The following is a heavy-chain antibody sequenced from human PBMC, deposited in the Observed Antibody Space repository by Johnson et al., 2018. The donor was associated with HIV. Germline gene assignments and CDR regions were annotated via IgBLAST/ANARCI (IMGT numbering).Heavy chain of an antibody. D-gene: IGHD6-19*01. CDR3: AKDVHSSGWYAFDI. CDR1: GFTFSNYW. Sequence: VQLVESGGGLVQPGGSLRLSCAASGFTFSNYWMSWVRQAPGKGLEWVANIKQDGSDKYYVDSVKGRVTISRDNSKNTLYLQMNSLRAEDTAVYYCAKDVHSSGWYAFDIWGQGTMVPVSS. J-gene: IGHJ3*02. V-gene: IGHV3-7*01. CDR2: IKQDGSDK.